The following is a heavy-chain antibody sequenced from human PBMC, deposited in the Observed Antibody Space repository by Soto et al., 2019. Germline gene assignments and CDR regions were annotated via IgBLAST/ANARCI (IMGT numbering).Heavy chain of an antibody. J-gene: IGHJ4*02. CDR3: AREELGGYDFDY. Sequence: EVQLVESGGGLVQPGGSLRLSCAASGFTFSSYSMNWVRQAPGKGLEWVSYISSSSSTIYYADAVKGRFTISRDNANNALYLQMTSLRAEDTAVYYCAREELGGYDFDYWGQGTLVTVSS. CDR2: ISSSSSTI. CDR1: GFTFSSYS. D-gene: IGHD5-12*01. V-gene: IGHV3-48*01.